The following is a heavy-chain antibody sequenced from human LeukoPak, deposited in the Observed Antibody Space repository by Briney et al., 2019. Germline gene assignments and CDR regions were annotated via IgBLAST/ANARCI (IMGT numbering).Heavy chain of an antibody. CDR3: AKSVGYYGNVDY. V-gene: IGHV3-9*01. D-gene: IGHD3-10*01. CDR2: INRNSGGI. Sequence: GRSLRLSCAASGFTFDDYAMYWGWKAPGKGLELVSGINRNSGGIGYADSAKGRFTISRDNAKNSLYLQMNSLRAEDTALYYCAKSVGYYGNVDYWGQGTLVTVSS. J-gene: IGHJ4*02. CDR1: GFTFDDYA.